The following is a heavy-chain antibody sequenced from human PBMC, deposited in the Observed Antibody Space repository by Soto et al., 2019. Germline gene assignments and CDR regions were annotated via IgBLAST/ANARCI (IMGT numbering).Heavy chain of an antibody. D-gene: IGHD2-21*01. CDR2: INHLGSI. CDR3: ARGGISHWAYFYYMDV. CDR1: GGSLSDYF. V-gene: IGHV4-34*01. J-gene: IGHJ6*03. Sequence: XXTLSLPCVVSGGSLSDYFWSWILQPPGMALEWIGEINHLGSINYNPSLKSRVTMSVDTSKNQFSLTLNSVTAADTATYYCARGGISHWAYFYYMDVWDRGTTVTVSS.